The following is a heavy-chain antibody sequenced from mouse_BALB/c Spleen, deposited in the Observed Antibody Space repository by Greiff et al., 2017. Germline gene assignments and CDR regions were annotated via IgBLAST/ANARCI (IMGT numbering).Heavy chain of an antibody. CDR2: ISSGGSYT. V-gene: IGHV5-6*01. J-gene: IGHJ2*01. Sequence: EVHLVESGGDLVKPGGSLKLSCAASGFTFSSYGMSWVRQTPDKRLEWVATISSGGSYTYYPDSVKGRFTISRDNAKNTLYLQMSSLKSEDTAMYYCARQRDAYFDYWGQGTTLTVSS. CDR1: GFTFSSYG. CDR3: ARQRDAYFDY.